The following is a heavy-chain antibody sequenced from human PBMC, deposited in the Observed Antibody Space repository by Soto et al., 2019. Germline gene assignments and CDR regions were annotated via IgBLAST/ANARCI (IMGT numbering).Heavy chain of an antibody. Sequence: EVQLVESGGGLVQPRGSLRLSCAATGFTVSSNYMNWVRQAPGKGLEWVSVIYSDGSTFYADSVKGRFTISRDSSKNTLYLQMNSLGAEDTAVYYCARGNKRFSDYWGLGTLVTVSS. CDR1: GFTVSSNY. V-gene: IGHV3-66*01. D-gene: IGHD3-3*01. J-gene: IGHJ4*02. CDR2: IYSDGST. CDR3: ARGNKRFSDY.